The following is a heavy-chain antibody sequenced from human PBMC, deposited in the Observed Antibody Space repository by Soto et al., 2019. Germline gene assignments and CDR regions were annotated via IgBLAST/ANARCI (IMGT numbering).Heavy chain of an antibody. V-gene: IGHV4-30-4*01. CDR1: GGSVSSGEYY. D-gene: IGHD3-22*01. J-gene: IGHJ4*02. Sequence: SETLSLTCTVSGGSVSSGEYYWSWIRQPPGKGLEWIGYIYYSGSTYYNPSLKSRVTISVDTSKNQFSLKLSSVTAADTAVYYCARVIPVHYYDSSGYSNEQVYYFDYWGQGTLVTVSS. CDR2: IYYSGST. CDR3: ARVIPVHYYDSSGYSNEQVYYFDY.